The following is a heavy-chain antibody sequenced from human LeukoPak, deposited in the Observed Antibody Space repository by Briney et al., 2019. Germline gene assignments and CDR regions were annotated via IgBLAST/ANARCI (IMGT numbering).Heavy chain of an antibody. J-gene: IGHJ4*02. CDR2: INPGGGRT. V-gene: IGHV1-46*01. CDR1: GYTFTDYY. D-gene: IGHD2-21*02. CDR3: ARVRRLLVLVVVTATLFDS. Sequence: GASVKVSCKASGYTFTDYYVHWVRRAPGLGLEWMGVINPGGGRTTYAQKFQDRVNMTRDTSTSTVYMELSGLTSADTAVYYCARVRRLLVLVVVTATLFDSWGQGTLVTVSS.